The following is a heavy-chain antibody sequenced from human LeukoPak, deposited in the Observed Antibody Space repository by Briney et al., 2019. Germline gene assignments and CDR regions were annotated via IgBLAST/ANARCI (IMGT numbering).Heavy chain of an antibody. V-gene: IGHV1-2*06. CDR1: GYTFTGYY. J-gene: IGHJ4*02. CDR2: INPNSGGT. Sequence: ASVKVSCKASGYTFTGYYMHWVRQAPGQGLEWMGRINPNSGGTNYAQKFQGRVTMNRDTSISTAYMELSRLRSDHTAVYYCARGSAREDIVVVPAANIYLGDFDYWGQGTLVTVSS. CDR3: ARGSAREDIVVVPAANIYLGDFDY. D-gene: IGHD2-2*01.